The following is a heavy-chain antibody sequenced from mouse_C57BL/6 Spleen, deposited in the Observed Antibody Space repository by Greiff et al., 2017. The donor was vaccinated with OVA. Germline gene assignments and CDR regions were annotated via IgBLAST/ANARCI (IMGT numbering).Heavy chain of an antibody. CDR3: ARGSDFDY. J-gene: IGHJ2*01. V-gene: IGHV5-16*01. Sequence: EVMLVESEGGLVQPGSSMKLSCTASGFTFSDYYMAWVRQVPEKGLEWVANINYDGSSTYYLDSLKSRFIISRDNAKNILYLQMSSLKSEDTATYYCARGSDFDYWGQGTTLTVSS. CDR2: INYDGSST. CDR1: GFTFSDYY.